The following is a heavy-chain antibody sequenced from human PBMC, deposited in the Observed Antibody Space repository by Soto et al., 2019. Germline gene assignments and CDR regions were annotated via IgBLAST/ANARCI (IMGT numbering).Heavy chain of an antibody. CDR3: ARDFIAAAGSYGMDV. D-gene: IGHD6-13*01. CDR2: ISGSGGST. Sequence: EVQLLESGGGLVQPGGSLRLSCAASGFTFSSYAMSWVRQAPGKGLEWVSAISGSGGSTYYADSVKGRFTISRDNSKNTLYLQMNSLRAEDTAVYYSARDFIAAAGSYGMDVWGQGTTVTVSS. J-gene: IGHJ6*02. V-gene: IGHV3-23*01. CDR1: GFTFSSYA.